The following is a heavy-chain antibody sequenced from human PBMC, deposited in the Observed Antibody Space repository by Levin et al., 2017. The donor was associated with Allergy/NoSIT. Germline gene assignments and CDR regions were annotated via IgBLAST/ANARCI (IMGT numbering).Heavy chain of an antibody. J-gene: IGHJ6*03. CDR1: GFTFSSYA. D-gene: IGHD4-17*01. Sequence: QPGESLKISCAASGFTFSSYAMHWVRQAPGKGLEWVAVISYDGSNKYYADSVKGRFTISRDNSKNTLYLQMNSLRAEDTAVYYCIKVVRTVTTPVRYYYYYMDVWGKGTTVTVSS. CDR3: IKVVRTVTTPVRYYYYYMDV. V-gene: IGHV3-30-3*01. CDR2: ISYDGSNK.